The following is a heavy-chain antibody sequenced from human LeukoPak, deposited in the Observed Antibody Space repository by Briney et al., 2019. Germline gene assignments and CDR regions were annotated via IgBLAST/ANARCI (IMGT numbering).Heavy chain of an antibody. Sequence: PSGTLSLTCTVSGGSISSSSYYWGWIRQPPGKGLEWIGSIYYSESTYYNPSLKSRVTISVDTSKNQFSLKLSSVTAAGTAVYYCARGVSGYYDSSGLDYWGQGTLVTVSS. D-gene: IGHD3-22*01. J-gene: IGHJ4*02. V-gene: IGHV4-39*07. CDR3: ARGVSGYYDSSGLDY. CDR1: GGSISSSSYY. CDR2: IYYSEST.